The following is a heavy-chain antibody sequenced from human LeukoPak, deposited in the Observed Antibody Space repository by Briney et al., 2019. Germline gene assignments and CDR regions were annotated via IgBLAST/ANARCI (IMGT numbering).Heavy chain of an antibody. CDR1: GFTFTAYW. V-gene: IGHV3-7*01. D-gene: IGHD1-26*01. J-gene: IGHJ1*01. CDR2: IMQDGSEK. CDR3: AKAVGTTKVYFHH. Sequence: GGSLRLSCAASGFTFTAYWMSWLRQAPGKGLEWVANIMQDGSEKYYVDSVRGRFTISRDNAKNSLYLQMNSLRAEDTAVYYCAKAVGTTKVYFHHWVQATLVTVS.